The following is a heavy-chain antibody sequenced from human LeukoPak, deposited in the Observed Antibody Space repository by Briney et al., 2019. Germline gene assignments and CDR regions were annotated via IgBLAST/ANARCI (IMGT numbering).Heavy chain of an antibody. J-gene: IGHJ4*02. V-gene: IGHV3-21*01. Sequence: GGSLRLSCAVSGFSLRDYGIHWVRQAPGKGLEWVSSISSSSSYIYYADSVKGRFTISRDNAKNSLYLQMNSLRAEDTAVYYWARDGFYYGSGSHDYWGQGTLVTVSS. CDR2: ISSSSSYI. CDR3: ARDGFYYGSGSHDY. D-gene: IGHD3-10*01. CDR1: GFSLRDYG.